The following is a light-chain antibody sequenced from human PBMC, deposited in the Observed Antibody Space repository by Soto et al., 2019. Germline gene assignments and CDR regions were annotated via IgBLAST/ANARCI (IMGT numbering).Light chain of an antibody. CDR2: YDN. CDR3: AAWDDSLNGRV. Sequence: QAVVPQPPSASGTPGQRVTISCSGSNSNIGSNTVNWYQQLPGTAPKLLIYYDNLRPSGVPDRISGSKSGTSASLAISGLQSDDEADYYCAAWDDSLNGRVFGTGTKLTVL. J-gene: IGLJ1*01. V-gene: IGLV1-44*01. CDR1: NSNIGSNT.